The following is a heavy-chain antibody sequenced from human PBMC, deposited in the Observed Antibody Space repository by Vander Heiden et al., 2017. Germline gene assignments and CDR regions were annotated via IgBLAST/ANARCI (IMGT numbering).Heavy chain of an antibody. V-gene: IGHV2-5*01. J-gene: IGHJ4*02. CDR2: IYWNDDK. D-gene: IGHD4-17*01. CDR3: ARKLDYGDYFDY. CDR1: GFSLSSGVMG. Sequence: QITLKESGPTLVNPTQTLTLTCTFSGFSLSSGVMGVGWIRQPPGKALEWLALIYWNDDKRYSPSLKSRLTITKDTSRNQVVLKMTNMDPVDTATYYCARKLDYGDYFDYWGQGTLVTVSS.